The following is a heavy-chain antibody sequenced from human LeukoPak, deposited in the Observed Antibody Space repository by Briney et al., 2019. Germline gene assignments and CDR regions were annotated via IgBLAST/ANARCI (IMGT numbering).Heavy chain of an antibody. J-gene: IGHJ4*02. CDR3: ARLWGYPAMVNYFDY. Sequence: GGSLRLSCAASGFTFSSYWMSWVRQAPGKGLEWVANIKQDGSEKYYVDSVKGRFTISRDNAKNSLYLQMNSLRAEDTAVYYCARLWGYPAMVNYFDYWGQGTLVTVSS. D-gene: IGHD5-18*01. CDR2: IKQDGSEK. V-gene: IGHV3-7*01. CDR1: GFTFSSYW.